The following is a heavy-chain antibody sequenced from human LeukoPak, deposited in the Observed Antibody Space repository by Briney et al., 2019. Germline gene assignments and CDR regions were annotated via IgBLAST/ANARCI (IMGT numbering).Heavy chain of an antibody. V-gene: IGHV4-34*01. CDR3: ARLGVQLWTRGWFDP. Sequence: SETLSLTCAVYGGSLSGYYWSWIRQPPGKGLEWIGEINHSGSTNYNPSLKSRVTISVDTSKNQFSLKLSSVTAADTAVYYCARLGVQLWTRGWFDPWGQGTLVTVSS. CDR2: INHSGST. D-gene: IGHD5-18*01. J-gene: IGHJ5*02. CDR1: GGSLSGYY.